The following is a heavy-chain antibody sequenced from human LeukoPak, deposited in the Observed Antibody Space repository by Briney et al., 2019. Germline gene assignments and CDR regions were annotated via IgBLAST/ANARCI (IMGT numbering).Heavy chain of an antibody. D-gene: IGHD6-19*01. CDR3: AVAENFDY. CDR1: GFTFSGSA. V-gene: IGHV3-73*01. J-gene: IGHJ4*02. CDR2: IRSKANSYAT. Sequence: GGSLKLSCAASGFTFSGSAMPWFRQASGKGLEWVGRIRSKANSYATAYAASVKGRFTISRDDSKNTLYLQMNSLRAEDTAVYYCAVAENFDYWGQGTLVTVSS.